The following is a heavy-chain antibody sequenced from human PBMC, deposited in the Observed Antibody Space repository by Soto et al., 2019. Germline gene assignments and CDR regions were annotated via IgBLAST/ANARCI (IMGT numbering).Heavy chain of an antibody. CDR1: GDTFNFYT. D-gene: IGHD3-10*01. CDR2: IIPMLGMS. J-gene: IGHJ4*02. V-gene: IGHV1-69*02. Sequence: QVQLVQSGAEVKKPGSSVKVSCKASGDTFNFYTISWVRQAPGQGLEWMGRIIPMLGMSNYAQKFQDRVTIIADKSTSTAYMQLSSLRSEDTVIYYCATSYGSGSRPFDYWGQGTLVTVSS. CDR3: ATSYGSGSRPFDY.